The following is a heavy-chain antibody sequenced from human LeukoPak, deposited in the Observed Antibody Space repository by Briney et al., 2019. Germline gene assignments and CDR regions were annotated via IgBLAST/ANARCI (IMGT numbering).Heavy chain of an antibody. CDR1: GFTFGTYS. V-gene: IGHV3-64*01. Sequence: AGGSLRLSCAASGFTFGTYSMHWVRRAPGKGLEYVSAINGDGDNTFYANSVMGRFTISRDNSKNTLYLQMGSLRPEDMAVYYCARVNRGYDYWGQGTLVTVSS. D-gene: IGHD5-12*01. CDR2: INGDGDNT. CDR3: ARVNRGYDY. J-gene: IGHJ4*02.